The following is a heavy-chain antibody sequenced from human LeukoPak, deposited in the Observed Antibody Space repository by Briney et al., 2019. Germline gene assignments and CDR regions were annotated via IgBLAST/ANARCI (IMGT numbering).Heavy chain of an antibody. D-gene: IGHD5-12*01. CDR3: TREYSGLFDY. CDR2: IKSNSYGGTT. Sequence: GRSLRLSCTVSGFTFGDYAMGWFRQAPGKGLEWVGFIKSNSYGGTTEYAASVKGRFTISRDDSKSIAYLQMNSLKTEDTAVYYCTREYSGLFDYWGQGTLVTVSS. CDR1: GFTFGDYA. V-gene: IGHV3-49*03. J-gene: IGHJ4*02.